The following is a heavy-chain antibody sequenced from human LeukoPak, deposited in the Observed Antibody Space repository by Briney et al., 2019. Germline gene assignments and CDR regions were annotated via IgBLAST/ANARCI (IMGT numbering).Heavy chain of an antibody. J-gene: IGHJ4*02. V-gene: IGHV4-34*01. CDR2: VYHTGST. Sequence: PSETLSLTCAVYGGSFSGYYWSWIRQPPGKGLEGIGEVYHTGSTNYNPSLKSRVTISVDTSKNQFSLKLSSVTAADTAVYYCARRSVRGVIRYWGQGTLVTVSS. CDR3: ARRSVRGVIRY. CDR1: GGSFSGYY. D-gene: IGHD3-10*01.